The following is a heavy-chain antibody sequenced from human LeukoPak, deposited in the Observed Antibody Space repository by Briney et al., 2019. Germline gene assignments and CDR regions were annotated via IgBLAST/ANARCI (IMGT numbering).Heavy chain of an antibody. Sequence: SETLSPTCAVYGGSFSGYYWSWIRQPPGKGLEWIGEINHSGSTNYNPSLKSRVTISVDTSKNQFSLKLSSVTAADTAVYYCARYYGDYGYYFDYWGQGTLVTVSS. CDR2: INHSGST. CDR3: ARYYGDYGYYFDY. CDR1: GGSFSGYY. J-gene: IGHJ4*02. D-gene: IGHD4-17*01. V-gene: IGHV4-34*01.